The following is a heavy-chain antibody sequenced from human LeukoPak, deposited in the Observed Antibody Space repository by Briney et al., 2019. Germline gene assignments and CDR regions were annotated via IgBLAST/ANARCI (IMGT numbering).Heavy chain of an antibody. CDR1: GFTFSSYA. CDR2: ISGSGGST. CDR3: AKRMYGWYQIDY. Sequence: PGGSLRLSCAASGFTFSSYAMSWVRQAPGKGLEWVSAISGSGGSTYYADSVKGRFTISRDNSKDTLYLQMNSLRAEDTAVYFCAKRMYGWYQIDYWGQGTLVTVSS. J-gene: IGHJ4*02. D-gene: IGHD6-19*01. V-gene: IGHV3-23*01.